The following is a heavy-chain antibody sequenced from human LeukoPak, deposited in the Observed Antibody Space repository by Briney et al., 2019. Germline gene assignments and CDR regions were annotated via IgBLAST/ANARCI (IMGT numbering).Heavy chain of an antibody. Sequence: PGRSLRLSCAASGFTFSGYAMHWVRQAPGKGLEYVSAISGNGGSTYYAISVKGRFTISRDNSKNTLFLQMGSLRADDMAVYYCARLRSGSYDYWGQGTLVTVSS. CDR3: ARLRSGSYDY. J-gene: IGHJ4*02. V-gene: IGHV3-64*01. D-gene: IGHD3-10*01. CDR1: GFTFSGYA. CDR2: ISGNGGST.